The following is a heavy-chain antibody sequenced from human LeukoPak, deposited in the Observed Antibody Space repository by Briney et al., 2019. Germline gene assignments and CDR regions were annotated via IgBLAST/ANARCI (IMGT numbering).Heavy chain of an antibody. J-gene: IGHJ4*02. D-gene: IGHD3-3*01. CDR3: ARCRYDFWSGYGGYCY. CDR1: GYTFTGYY. Sequence: ASVKVSCKASGYTFTGYYMHWVRQAPGQGLEWMGWINPNSGGTNYAQKFQGRVTMTRDTSISTAYMELSRPRSYDTAVYYCARCRYDFWSGYGGYCYWGQGTLVTVSS. V-gene: IGHV1-2*02. CDR2: INPNSGGT.